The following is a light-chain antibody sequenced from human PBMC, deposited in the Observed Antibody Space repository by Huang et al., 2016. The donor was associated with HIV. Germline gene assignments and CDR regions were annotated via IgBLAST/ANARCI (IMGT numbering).Light chain of an antibody. CDR1: QTINSY. CDR3: QQTYSSPRT. V-gene: IGKV1-39*01. Sequence: DIQMTQSPSSLSASVGDRVTITCRASQTINSYLHWYQQKPGKAPQLLIYAASNLQSGVPSRVRGGGSGTDFTLTISSLQPEDFATYYCQQTYSSPRTFGQGTKVDIK. J-gene: IGKJ1*01. CDR2: AAS.